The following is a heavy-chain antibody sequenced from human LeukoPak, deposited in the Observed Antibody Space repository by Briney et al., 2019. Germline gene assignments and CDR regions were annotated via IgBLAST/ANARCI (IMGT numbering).Heavy chain of an antibody. CDR2: IYYDGST. J-gene: IGHJ5*02. D-gene: IGHD3-10*01. V-gene: IGHV3-53*01. CDR3: ARDRYYGSGSRWFDP. CDR1: GFTVSSNY. Sequence: GGSLRLSCAASGFTVSSNYMSWVRQTPGKGLEWVSIIYYDGSTYYADSVKGRFTISRDNSKNSLYLQMNSLRAEDTAVYYCARDRYYGSGSRWFDPWGQGTLVTVSS.